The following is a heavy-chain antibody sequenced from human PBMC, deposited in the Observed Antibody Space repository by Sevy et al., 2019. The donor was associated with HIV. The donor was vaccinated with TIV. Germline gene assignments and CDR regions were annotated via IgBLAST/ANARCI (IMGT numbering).Heavy chain of an antibody. CDR1: GYSFSGYK. CDR3: VRVPEAAGTRGYFDY. D-gene: IGHD6-13*01. CDR2: INPTSGGT. Sequence: ASVKVSCKTSGYSFSGYKMHWVRQSPGQGLEWMGRINPTSGGTKFAEMFQGRVTMTRDMSISTAYMELSSLRSDDTAVYYCVRVPEAAGTRGYFDYWGQGTLVTVSS. J-gene: IGHJ4*02. V-gene: IGHV1-2*06.